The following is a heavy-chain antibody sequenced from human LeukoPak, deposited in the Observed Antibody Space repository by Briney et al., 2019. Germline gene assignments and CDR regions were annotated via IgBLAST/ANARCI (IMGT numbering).Heavy chain of an antibody. Sequence: ASVKVSCKASGYTFTGYYMHWVRQAPGQGLEWMGWINPNSGGTNYAQKFQGRVTMTRDTSISTAYMELSRLRSDDTAVYYCARGYSSGWYGWDYYYYHMDVWGKGTTVTISS. D-gene: IGHD6-19*01. CDR2: INPNSGGT. CDR3: ARGYSSGWYGWDYYYYHMDV. CDR1: GYTFTGYY. J-gene: IGHJ6*03. V-gene: IGHV1-2*02.